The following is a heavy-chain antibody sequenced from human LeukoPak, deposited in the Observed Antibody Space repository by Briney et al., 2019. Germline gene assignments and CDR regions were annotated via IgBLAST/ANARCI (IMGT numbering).Heavy chain of an antibody. V-gene: IGHV4-34*01. Sequence: SETLSLTCAVYGGSFSGYYWSWIRRPPGGGVEWIGEINHSGSTNYNPSLKRRVTISVDTSKNQFSLKLSSVTAADTAVYYCARRARWYDFWSGYPPGVGYYYYYMDVWGKGTTVTVSS. J-gene: IGHJ6*03. CDR2: INHSGST. CDR1: GGSFSGYY. CDR3: ARRARWYDFWSGYPPGVGYYYYYMDV. D-gene: IGHD3-3*01.